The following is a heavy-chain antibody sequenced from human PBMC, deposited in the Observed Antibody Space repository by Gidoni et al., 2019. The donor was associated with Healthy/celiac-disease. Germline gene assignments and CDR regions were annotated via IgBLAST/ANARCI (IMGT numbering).Heavy chain of an antibody. CDR3: ARDRGSGSYYLDY. V-gene: IGHV3-33*01. CDR2: IWYDGSNK. J-gene: IGHJ4*02. Sequence: QVQLVASGGGVVQPGGSLRPCGDAPGFTFSSYGMHWVRQAPGKGLEGVAVIWYDGSNKYYADSVKGRFTISRDNSKNTLYLQMNSLRAEDTAVYYCARDRGSGSYYLDYWGQGTLVTVSS. CDR1: GFTFSSYG. D-gene: IGHD3-10*01.